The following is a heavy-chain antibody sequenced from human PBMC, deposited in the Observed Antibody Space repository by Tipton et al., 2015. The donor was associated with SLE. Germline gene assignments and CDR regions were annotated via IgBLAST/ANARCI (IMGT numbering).Heavy chain of an antibody. D-gene: IGHD5-12*01. V-gene: IGHV4-39*07. J-gene: IGHJ3*02. CDR3: AREEVAWGGAFDI. Sequence: TLSLTCSVSGGSISSHLYYWAWIRQPPGKGLEWIGNIYYSGSSIYYSGSTYYNPSLKSRVTISLDTSKNQFSLRLSSVTAADTAVYYCAREEVAWGGAFDIWGQGTMVTVSS. CDR1: GGSISSHLYY. CDR2: IYYSGST.